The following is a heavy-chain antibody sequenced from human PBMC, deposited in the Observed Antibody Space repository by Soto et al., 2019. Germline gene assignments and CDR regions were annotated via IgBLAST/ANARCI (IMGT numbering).Heavy chain of an antibody. CDR1: GFTFSNAW. D-gene: IGHD5-12*01. CDR2: IKSKTDGGTT. V-gene: IGHV3-15*07. CDR3: TTDAAPIVATSNFDC. Sequence: PGGSLRLSCAASGFTFSNAWMNWVRQAPGKGLEWVGRIKSKTDGGTTDYAAPVKGRFTISRDDSKNTLYLQMNSLKTEDTAVYYCTTDAAPIVATSNFDCWGQGTLVTVSS. J-gene: IGHJ4*02.